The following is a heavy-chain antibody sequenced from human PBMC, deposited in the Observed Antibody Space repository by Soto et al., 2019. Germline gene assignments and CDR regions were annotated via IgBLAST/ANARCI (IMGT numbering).Heavy chain of an antibody. D-gene: IGHD3-22*01. CDR3: ARLLRNYDSSDRDY. V-gene: IGHV1-69*13. CDR1: GGTFSSYA. CDR2: IIPIFGTA. Sequence: SVKVSCKASGGTFSSYAISWVRQAPGQGLEWMGGIIPIFGTANYAQKFQGRVTITADESTSTAYMELSSLRSEDTAVYYCARLLRNYDSSDRDYWGQGTLVTVSS. J-gene: IGHJ4*02.